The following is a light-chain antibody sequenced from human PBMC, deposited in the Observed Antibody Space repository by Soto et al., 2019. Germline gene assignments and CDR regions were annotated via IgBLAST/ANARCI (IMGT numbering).Light chain of an antibody. J-gene: IGLJ2*01. CDR1: SSNIGSNT. V-gene: IGLV1-44*01. Sequence: QSVLTQPPSASGTPGQRVTISCSGSSSNIGSNTVNWYQQLPGTAPKLLIYSNNQRPSGVPDRFSGSKSGTSASLAISGLQSEDEADYYCAAWYDRLNVVVFGGGTKVTVL. CDR2: SNN. CDR3: AAWYDRLNVVV.